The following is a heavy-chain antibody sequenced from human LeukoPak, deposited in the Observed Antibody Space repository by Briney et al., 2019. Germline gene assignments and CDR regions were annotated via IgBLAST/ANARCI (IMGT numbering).Heavy chain of an antibody. CDR2: SDTGNT. CDR3: AKAPVTTCRGAFCYPFDY. D-gene: IGHD2-15*01. Sequence: PSGTLSLTCTVSGGSISSYYWSWVRQAPGKGLEWVSASDTGNTYHADSVKGRFTISRDSSKNTLFLQMNRLRPEDAAVYYCAKAPVTTCRGAFCYPFDYWGLGTLVTVSS. CDR1: GGSISSYY. V-gene: IGHV3-53*01. J-gene: IGHJ4*02.